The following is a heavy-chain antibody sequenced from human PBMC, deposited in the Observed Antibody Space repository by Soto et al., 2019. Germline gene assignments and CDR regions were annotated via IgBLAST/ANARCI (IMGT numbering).Heavy chain of an antibody. D-gene: IGHD3-3*01. CDR3: ARARSITIFGVVIGRALDV. J-gene: IGHJ6*02. V-gene: IGHV1-18*01. Sequence: ASVKVSCKASGYTFTNFGISWVRQAPGQGLEWMGWISAYNGNTNYAQNFQGRVTMTTDTSTSTAYMELRSLRSDDTAVYYCARARSITIFGVVIGRALDVWGQGTTVTVSS. CDR1: GYTFTNFG. CDR2: ISAYNGNT.